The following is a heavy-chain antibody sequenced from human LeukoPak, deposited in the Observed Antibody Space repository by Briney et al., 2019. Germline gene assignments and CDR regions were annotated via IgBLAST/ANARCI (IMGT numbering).Heavy chain of an antibody. J-gene: IGHJ4*02. CDR1: GYIFTSYW. CDR3: ARNPMVRGVIILDFYFDY. V-gene: IGHV5-51*01. D-gene: IGHD3-10*01. Sequence: GESLKISCKGSGYIFTSYWIGWVRQMPGKGLEWMGIIYPGDSDTRYSPSFQGQVTISADKSISTAYLQWSSLKASDTAMYYCARNPMVRGVIILDFYFDYWGQGTLVTVSS. CDR2: IYPGDSDT.